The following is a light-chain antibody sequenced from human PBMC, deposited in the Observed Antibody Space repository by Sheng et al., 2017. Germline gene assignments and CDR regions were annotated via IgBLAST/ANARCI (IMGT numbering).Light chain of an antibody. CDR1: QGISSS. V-gene: IGKV1-9*01. Sequence: DIQLTQTPSLLSASVGDRVTITCRASQGISSSLAWYQQKPGKAPKLLIYATSTLQSGVPLRFSGSGSGTEFTLTISSLQPEDFTTYYCQEVNTYPITFGQGTRLEIK. CDR3: QEVNTYPIT. J-gene: IGKJ5*01. CDR2: ATS.